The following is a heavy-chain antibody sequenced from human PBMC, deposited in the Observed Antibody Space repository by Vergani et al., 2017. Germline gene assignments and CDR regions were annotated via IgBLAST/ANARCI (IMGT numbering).Heavy chain of an antibody. CDR3: ASDQVWGHSLDR. V-gene: IGHV4-61*02. D-gene: IGHD3-16*01. CDR2: ISISGNT. CDR1: GDPINNGRYY. J-gene: IGHJ5*02. Sequence: QVQLQESGPGLVKPSQILSLPCSVPGDPINNGRYYWSWIRQPAGKGLEWIGRISISGNTDYNSSLKRRITMSVETSKNQFSLKVNSLTAADTAVYYCASDQVWGHSLDRWGQGTLVTVSS.